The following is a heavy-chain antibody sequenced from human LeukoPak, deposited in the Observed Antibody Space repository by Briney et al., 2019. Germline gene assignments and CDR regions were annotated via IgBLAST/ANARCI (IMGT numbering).Heavy chain of an antibody. CDR1: GFTFSSHE. Sequence: PGGSLRLSCAASGFTFSSHEMNWVRQAPGKGLEWVSYISSSGSTIYYADSVKGRFTISRDNAKNSLYLQMNSLRAEDTAVYYCARGGPRRAWYSSSDYFDYWGQGTLVTVSS. J-gene: IGHJ4*02. V-gene: IGHV3-48*03. CDR3: ARGGPRRAWYSSSDYFDY. D-gene: IGHD6-6*01. CDR2: ISSSGSTI.